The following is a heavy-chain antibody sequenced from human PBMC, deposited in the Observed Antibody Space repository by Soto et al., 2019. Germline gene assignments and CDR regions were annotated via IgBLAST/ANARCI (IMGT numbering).Heavy chain of an antibody. Sequence: EVQLVESGGGLVKPGGSLRLSCAASGFTFSSYSMNWVRQAPGKGLEWVSSISSSSSYIYYADSVKGRFTISRDNAKNLLYLQMNSLRAEDTAVYYCARAPYYYDSRGYWAYWGQGTLVTVSS. CDR2: ISSSSSYI. D-gene: IGHD3-22*01. V-gene: IGHV3-21*01. CDR1: GFTFSSYS. CDR3: ARAPYYYDSRGYWAY. J-gene: IGHJ4*02.